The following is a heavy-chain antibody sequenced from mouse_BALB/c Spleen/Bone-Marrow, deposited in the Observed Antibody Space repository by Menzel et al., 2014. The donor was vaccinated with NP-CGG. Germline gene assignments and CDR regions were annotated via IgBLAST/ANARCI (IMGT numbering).Heavy chain of an antibody. J-gene: IGHJ4*01. CDR3: AKGGIYLMDY. D-gene: IGHD5-5*01. CDR1: GYSITSGYY. V-gene: IGHV3-6*02. CDR2: ISYDGSN. Sequence: EVKLEESGPGLVKPSQSLSLTCSVTGYSITSGYYWNWIRQFPGNKLEWVGYISYDGSNNYNPSLKNRISITRGTSKNQFFLKLNSVTTEDTATYYCAKGGIYLMDYWGQGTSVTVSS.